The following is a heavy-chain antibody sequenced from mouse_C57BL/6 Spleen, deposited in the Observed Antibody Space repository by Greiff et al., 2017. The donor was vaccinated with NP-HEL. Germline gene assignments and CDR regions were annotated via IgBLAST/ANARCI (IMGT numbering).Heavy chain of an antibody. V-gene: IGHV1-15*01. Sequence: VQLQQSGAELVRPGASVTLSCKASGYTFTDYEMHWVKQTPVHGLEWIGAIDPETGGTAYNQKFKGKAILTADKSSSTAYMELRSLTSENSAVYYCTRIDDGYYSDYWGQGTTLTVSS. J-gene: IGHJ2*01. CDR3: TRIDDGYYSDY. D-gene: IGHD2-3*01. CDR2: IDPETGGT. CDR1: GYTFTDYE.